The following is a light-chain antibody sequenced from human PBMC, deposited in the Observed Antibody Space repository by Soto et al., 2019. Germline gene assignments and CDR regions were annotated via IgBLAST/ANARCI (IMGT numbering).Light chain of an antibody. V-gene: IGLV2-23*01. CDR3: CSFAGARVM. J-gene: IGLJ3*02. CDR1: SSDVGSYYL. CDR2: EDT. Sequence: QSALTQPASVSGSPGQSITISCTGTSSDVGSYYLVSWYQHHPGKAPKLIIYEDTKRPSGTSNRFSGSKSGNTASLTISGLQAEDEADYYCCSFAGARVMFGGGTQLTVL.